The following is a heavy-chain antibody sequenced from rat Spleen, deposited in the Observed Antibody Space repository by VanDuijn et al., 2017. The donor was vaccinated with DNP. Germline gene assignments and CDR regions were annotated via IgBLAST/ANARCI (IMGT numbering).Heavy chain of an antibody. CDR3: ARGGRSYFDY. CDR1: GFTFSNYY. Sequence: EVQLVQSGGGLVQPGRSMKLSCAASGFTFSNYYMAWVRQAPKKGLEWVSTITYVGTITYYRDSVKGRFTISRDNAKNTLYLQMNSLRSEDTASYYCARGGRSYFDYWGQGTLVTVSS. D-gene: IGHD1-11*01. J-gene: IGHJ3*01. CDR2: ITYVGTIT. V-gene: IGHV5-7*01.